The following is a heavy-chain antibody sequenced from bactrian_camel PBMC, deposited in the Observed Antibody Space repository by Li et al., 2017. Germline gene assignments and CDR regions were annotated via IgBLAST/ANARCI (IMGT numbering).Heavy chain of an antibody. CDR3: AAERGLNYYSDYYPLKTADFSC. D-gene: IGHD4*01. CDR2: IDSDGTT. Sequence: VQLVESGGGSVQAGGSLRLSCAFDAYTPANVRMAWFRQAPGKEREGVAAIDSDGTTDYASFVQGRFYISRDTAKNTLYLEMRRLKPEDTAIYYCAAERGLNYYSDYYPLKTADFSCWGQGTQVTVS. CDR1: AYTPANVR. V-gene: IGHV3S53*01. J-gene: IGHJ6*01.